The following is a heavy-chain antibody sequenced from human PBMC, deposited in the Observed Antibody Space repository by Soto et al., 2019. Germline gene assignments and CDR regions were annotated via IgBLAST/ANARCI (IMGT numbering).Heavy chain of an antibody. D-gene: IGHD3-3*01. CDR1: GYTFTSYD. Sequence: ASVKVSCKASGYTFTSYDINWVRQATGQGLEWMRWMNPNSGKTGYAQKLQGRITMTRNTSISTAYMELSSLRSEDTAVYYCARAGRVVDFWSGYSYWFDPWGQRTLVTVSS. CDR2: MNPNSGKT. V-gene: IGHV1-8*01. J-gene: IGHJ5*02. CDR3: ARAGRVVDFWSGYSYWFDP.